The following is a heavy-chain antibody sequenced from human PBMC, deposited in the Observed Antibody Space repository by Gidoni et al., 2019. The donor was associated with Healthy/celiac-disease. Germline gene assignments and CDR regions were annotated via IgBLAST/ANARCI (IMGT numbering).Heavy chain of an antibody. CDR1: GFTFSSYA. Sequence: EVPLVESGGGLVQPGGSLRLSCSASGFTFSSYAMHWVRQAPGKGLEYVSAISSNGGSTYYADSVKGRFTISRDNSKNTLYLQMSSLRAEDTAVYYCVKGGVGLWPHFDYWGQGTLVTVSS. CDR2: ISSNGGST. CDR3: VKGGVGLWPHFDY. J-gene: IGHJ4*02. V-gene: IGHV3-64D*09. D-gene: IGHD3-10*01.